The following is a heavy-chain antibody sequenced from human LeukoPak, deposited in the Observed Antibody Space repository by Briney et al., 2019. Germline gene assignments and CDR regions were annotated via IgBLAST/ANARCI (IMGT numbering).Heavy chain of an antibody. CDR1: GFTFSSYG. D-gene: IGHD3-16*01. J-gene: IGHJ4*02. V-gene: IGHV3-33*06. CDR2: IWYDGSNK. Sequence: PGRSLRLSCAASGFTFSSYGMHWVRQAPGKGLEWVAVIWYDGSNKYYADSVKGRFTISRDNSKNTLYLQMNSLRAEDTAEYYCAKSRGSGFYYSLFDYWGQGTLVTVSS. CDR3: AKSRGSGFYYSLFDY.